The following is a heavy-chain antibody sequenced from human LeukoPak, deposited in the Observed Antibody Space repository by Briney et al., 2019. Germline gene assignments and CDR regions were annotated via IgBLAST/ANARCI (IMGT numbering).Heavy chain of an antibody. CDR2: IYYSGST. V-gene: IGHV4-39*07. D-gene: IGHD2-21*02. CDR3: ARLGPSDDYPDY. CDR1: GGSITSSSYY. J-gene: IGHJ4*02. Sequence: SETLSLTCTVSGGSITSSSYYWGWIRQPPGKGLEWIGSIYYSGSTYYNPSLKSRVTISVDTSKNQFSLKLSSVTAADTAVYYCARLGPSDDYPDYWGQGTLVTVSS.